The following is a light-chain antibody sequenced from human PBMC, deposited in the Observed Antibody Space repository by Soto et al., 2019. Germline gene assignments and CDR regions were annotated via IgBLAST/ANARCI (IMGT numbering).Light chain of an antibody. CDR3: GKWDSSLSAYV. CDR1: GSNIGNDY. J-gene: IGLJ1*01. V-gene: IGLV1-51*01. Sequence: QSVLTQPPSVSAAPGQKVTISCSGGGSNIGNDYVSWYQHLPGTAPKLLIYDNNKRPSGIPDRFSGSKSGTSATLGITGLQTGDEGDYYCGKWDSSLSAYVFGTGTKVTVL. CDR2: DNN.